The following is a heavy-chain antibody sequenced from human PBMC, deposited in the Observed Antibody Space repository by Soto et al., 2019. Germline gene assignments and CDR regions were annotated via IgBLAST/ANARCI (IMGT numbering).Heavy chain of an antibody. Sequence: QMQLQESGSGLVKPSQTLSLTCAVSGGSISSGGYSWSWFRQPPGKGLAWIGYIYHSGRTYYNPSLKSRVTISVDRSKHQFSLKLSSVTAADKAVYYCAAGGGLPRYYWGQGTLVTVSS. CDR3: AAGGGLPRYY. V-gene: IGHV4-30-2*01. D-gene: IGHD5-12*01. CDR2: IYHSGRT. CDR1: GGSISSGGYS. J-gene: IGHJ4*02.